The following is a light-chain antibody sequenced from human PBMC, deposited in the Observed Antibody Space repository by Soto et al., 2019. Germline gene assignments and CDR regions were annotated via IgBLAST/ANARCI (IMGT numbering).Light chain of an antibody. CDR3: QHYGTSAL. CDR1: QSVSSSY. CDR2: VAS. J-gene: IGKJ3*01. Sequence: EIVLTQSPGTLSLSPGERATLACRASQSVSSSYLAWYQPKPGQAPRLLIYVASRATGIPDRFSGSGSGTDFTLTITRLEPEDFAVYYCQHYGTSALFGPGTKVDI. V-gene: IGKV3-20*01.